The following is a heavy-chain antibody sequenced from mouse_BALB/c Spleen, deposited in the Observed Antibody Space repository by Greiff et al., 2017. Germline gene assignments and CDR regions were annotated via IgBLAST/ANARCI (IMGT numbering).Heavy chain of an antibody. D-gene: IGHD2-14*01. CDR3: ARAYYRYDKEGDY. J-gene: IGHJ2*01. V-gene: IGHV2-9*02. Sequence: VMLVESGPGLVAPSQSLSITCTVSGFSLTSYGVHWVRQPPGKGLEWLGVIWAGGSTNYNSALMSRLSISKDNSKSQVFLKMNSLQTDDTAMYYCARAYYRYDKEGDYWGQGTTLTVSS. CDR2: IWAGGST. CDR1: GFSLTSYG.